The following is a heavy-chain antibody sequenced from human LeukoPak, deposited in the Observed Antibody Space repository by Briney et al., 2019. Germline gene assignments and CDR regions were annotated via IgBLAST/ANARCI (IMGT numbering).Heavy chain of an antibody. CDR3: ARVRDILTGDDAFDI. CDR2: IYYSGST. J-gene: IGHJ3*02. Sequence: SETLSLTCTVSGGSISSYYWGWIRQPPGKGLEWIGYIYYSGSTNYNPSLKSRVTISVDTSKNQFSLKLSSVTAADTAVYYCARVRDILTGDDAFDIWGQGTMVTVSS. CDR1: GGSISSYY. V-gene: IGHV4-59*08. D-gene: IGHD3-9*01.